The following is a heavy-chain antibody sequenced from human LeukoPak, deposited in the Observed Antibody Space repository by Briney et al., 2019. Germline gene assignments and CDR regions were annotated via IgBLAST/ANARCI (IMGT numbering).Heavy chain of an antibody. D-gene: IGHD3-3*01. V-gene: IGHV3-74*03. J-gene: IGHJ6*03. CDR2: INGDGSDT. CDR1: EFTFSDHW. Sequence: GGSLRLSCAASEFTFSDHWMHWVRQAPGKGLVWVALINGDGSDTTYADSVKGRFTISRDNARNTLYLQMHSLRAGDTAVYYCAKGSKEVLFTRDHYMDVWGKGTTVTISS. CDR3: AKGSKEVLFTRDHYMDV.